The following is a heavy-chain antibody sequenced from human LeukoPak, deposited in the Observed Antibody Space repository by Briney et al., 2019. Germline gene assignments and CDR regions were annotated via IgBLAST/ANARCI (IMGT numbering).Heavy chain of an antibody. Sequence: SQTLSLTCAISGDSVSSSEVAWNWIRQSPTRGLEWLGRTYYGSKWYNEYAESVKSRTTTNPDTSKNQFSLQLNSVTPEDTAMYYCARGINSAFDIWSQGTTVTVSS. CDR3: ARGINSAFDI. J-gene: IGHJ3*02. CDR1: GDSVSSSEVA. CDR2: TYYGSKWYN. D-gene: IGHD2-15*01. V-gene: IGHV6-1*01.